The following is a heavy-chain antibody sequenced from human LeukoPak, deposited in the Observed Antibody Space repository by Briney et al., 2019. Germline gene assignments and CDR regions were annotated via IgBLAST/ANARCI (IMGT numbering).Heavy chain of an antibody. CDR1: GFTFDDYA. Sequence: GRSLRLSCAASGFTFDDYAMHWVRQAPGKGLEWVSGISWNNGSIGYADSVKGRFTISRDNSKNTLYLQMNSPRAEDTAVYYCATGKLGSYYYYGMDVWGQGTTVTVSS. V-gene: IGHV3-9*01. CDR3: ATGKLGSYYYYGMDV. D-gene: IGHD1-14*01. J-gene: IGHJ6*02. CDR2: ISWNNGSI.